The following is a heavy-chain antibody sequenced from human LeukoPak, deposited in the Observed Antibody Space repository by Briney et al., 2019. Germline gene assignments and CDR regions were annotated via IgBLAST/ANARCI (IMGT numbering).Heavy chain of an antibody. J-gene: IGHJ4*02. V-gene: IGHV3-7*01. Sequence: GGSLRLSCVASGITFSDFWMSWVRQAPGKGLEWVANIEQDGSTKYYMPSVRGRFTNSRDNAKKSLYLQMNSLRAEDTAVYYCATSDVDTAMVSYWGQGTLVTVSS. D-gene: IGHD5-18*01. CDR3: ATSDVDTAMVSY. CDR2: IEQDGSTK. CDR1: GITFSDFW.